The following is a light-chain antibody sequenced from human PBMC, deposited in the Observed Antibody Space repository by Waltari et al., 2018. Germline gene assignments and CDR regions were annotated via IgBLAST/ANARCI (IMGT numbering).Light chain of an antibody. Sequence: QSALTQPASVSGSPGQSITIPCPGTSRDVGGYNFVSWYQQHPGEAPKLMIYDVSKRPSGISDRFSGSKSGNTASLTISGLQAEDEADYYCSSYTSSSTIVFGGGTKLTVL. J-gene: IGLJ2*01. CDR1: SRDVGGYNF. CDR2: DVS. V-gene: IGLV2-14*01. CDR3: SSYTSSSTIV.